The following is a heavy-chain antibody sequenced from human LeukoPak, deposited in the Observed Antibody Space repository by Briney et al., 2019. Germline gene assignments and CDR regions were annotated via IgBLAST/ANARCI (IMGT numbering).Heavy chain of an antibody. CDR2: INHSGST. CDR1: GGSFSGYY. V-gene: IGHV4-34*01. D-gene: IGHD3-10*01. Sequence: SETLSLTCAVYGGSFSGYYWSWIRQPPGKGLEWIGEINHSGSTNYNPSLKSRVTISVDTSKNQFSLTLSSVTAADTAVYYCARGHLLGTMLRWGQGTLVTVSS. J-gene: IGHJ4*02. CDR3: ARGHLLGTMLR.